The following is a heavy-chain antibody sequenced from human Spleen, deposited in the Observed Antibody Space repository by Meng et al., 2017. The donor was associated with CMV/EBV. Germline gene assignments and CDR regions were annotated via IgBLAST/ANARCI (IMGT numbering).Heavy chain of an antibody. CDR3: ARGLFDFWSGYYRAADAFDI. Sequence: ASVKVSCKASGYTFTTYGISWVRQAPGQGLEWMGWISAYNGNTNYAQKFQGRVTITRNTSISTAYMELSSLRSEDTAVYYCARGLFDFWSGYYRAADAFDIWGQGTMVTVSS. D-gene: IGHD3-3*01. CDR1: GYTFTTYG. J-gene: IGHJ3*02. V-gene: IGHV1-18*01. CDR2: ISAYNGNT.